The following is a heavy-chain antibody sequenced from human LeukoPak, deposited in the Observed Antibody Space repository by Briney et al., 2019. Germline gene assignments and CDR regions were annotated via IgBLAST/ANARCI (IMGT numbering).Heavy chain of an antibody. CDR3: AKDWTTVVTPKGYYFDS. CDR2: VSTTGAST. CDR1: GFTFHTYA. D-gene: IGHD4-23*01. V-gene: IGHV3-23*01. Sequence: GGSLRLSCEASGFTFHTYAMSWVRQAPGKGLEWVSAVSTTGASTYYADSVKGRFTIPRDNSKNTLSLQMDSLRVEDTALYYCAKDWTTVVTPKGYYFDSWGEGTLVTVSS. J-gene: IGHJ4*02.